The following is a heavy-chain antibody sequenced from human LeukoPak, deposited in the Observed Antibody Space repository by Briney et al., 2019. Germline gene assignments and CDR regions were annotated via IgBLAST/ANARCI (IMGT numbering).Heavy chain of an antibody. CDR3: AKGRSGRSRSWYFDL. V-gene: IGHV3-23*01. Sequence: PGGSLRLSCAASGFTFSSYAMSWVRQAPGKGLEWVSAISGSGGSTYYADSVKGLFTISRDNSKNTLYLQMNSLRAEDTAVYYCAKGRSGRSRSWYFDLWGRGTLVTVSS. J-gene: IGHJ2*01. D-gene: IGHD6-19*01. CDR2: ISGSGGST. CDR1: GFTFSSYA.